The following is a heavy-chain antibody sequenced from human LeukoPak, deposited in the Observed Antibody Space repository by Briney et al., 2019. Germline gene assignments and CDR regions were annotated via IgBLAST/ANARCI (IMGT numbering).Heavy chain of an antibody. J-gene: IGHJ4*02. Sequence: SVKVSCKASGGTFSSYAISWVRQAPGQGLEWMGRTIPILGIANYAQKFQGRVTITADKSTSTAYMELSSLRSEDTAVYYCARERVHWKGYYFDYWGQGTLVTVSS. CDR1: GGTFSSYA. D-gene: IGHD1-1*01. V-gene: IGHV1-69*04. CDR3: ARERVHWKGYYFDY. CDR2: TIPILGIA.